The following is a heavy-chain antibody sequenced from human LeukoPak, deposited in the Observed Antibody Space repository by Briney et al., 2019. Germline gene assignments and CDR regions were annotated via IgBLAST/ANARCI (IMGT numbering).Heavy chain of an antibody. CDR2: IYTSGST. J-gene: IGHJ5*02. Sequence: PSETLSLTCTVSGGSISSYYWSWIRQPAGKGLEWIGRIYTSGSTNYNPSLKSRVTMSVDTSKNHFSLKLTSVTASDTAVYYCARKPPNVGWFDPWGQGTLVTVSS. CDR1: GGSISSYY. CDR3: ARKPPNVGWFDP. V-gene: IGHV4-4*07. D-gene: IGHD1-1*01.